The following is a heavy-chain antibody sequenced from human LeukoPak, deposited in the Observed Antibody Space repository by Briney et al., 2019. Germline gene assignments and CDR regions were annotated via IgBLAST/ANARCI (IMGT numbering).Heavy chain of an antibody. CDR3: ANANYHDSSGYYYGDEFDAFDI. V-gene: IGHV4-34*01. J-gene: IGHJ3*02. D-gene: IGHD3-22*01. CDR1: GGSFSGYY. Sequence: SETLSLTCAVYGGSFSGYYGSWIRQPPRKGLEWIGEINHSGSTNYIPSLKSRVTISLDTSTNQFSLKLTSVTAAATAVYYCANANYHDSSGYYYGDEFDAFDIWGQGTMVTVSS. CDR2: INHSGST.